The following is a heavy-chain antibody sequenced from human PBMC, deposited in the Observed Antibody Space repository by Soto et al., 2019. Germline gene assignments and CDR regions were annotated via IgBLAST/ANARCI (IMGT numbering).Heavy chain of an antibody. CDR3: ARGYCISTSGPTGVDP. CDR1: GYTFTSYD. D-gene: IGHD2-2*01. CDR2: MNPNSGNT. J-gene: IGHJ5*02. V-gene: IGHV1-8*01. Sequence: QVQLVQSGAEVKKPGASVKVSCKASGYTFTSYDINWVRQATGQGLEWMGWMNPNSGNTGYAQKCKGRVTMTRNTSISKAYMELSSLRSEDTAVYYGARGYCISTSGPTGVDPWGQGTLVTVSS.